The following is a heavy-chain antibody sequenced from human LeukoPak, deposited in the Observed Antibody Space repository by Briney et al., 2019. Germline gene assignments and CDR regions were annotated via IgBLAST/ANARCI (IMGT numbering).Heavy chain of an antibody. CDR1: GFTFSNYA. CDR2: ITGSGGGT. Sequence: PGASLRPTCAASGFTFSNYAMSWVRQAPGKGLEWVSAITGSGGGTYYADSVKGRFTISRDNSKNTLYLQMNSLRADDTAVYYCAKWGDYDVLTGYYDPDYWGQGTLVTVSS. J-gene: IGHJ4*02. CDR3: AKWGDYDVLTGYYDPDY. D-gene: IGHD3-9*01. V-gene: IGHV3-23*01.